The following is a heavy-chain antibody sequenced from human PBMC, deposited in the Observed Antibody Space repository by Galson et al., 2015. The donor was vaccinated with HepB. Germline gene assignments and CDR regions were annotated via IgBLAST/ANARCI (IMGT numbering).Heavy chain of an antibody. CDR1: GFTFDDYA. CDR3: ARERDSSGYFDY. Sequence: SLRLSCAASGFTFDDYAMHWVRQAPGKGLEWVSGISWNSGSIGYADSVKGRFTISRDNSKNTLYLQMNSLRAEDTAVFYCARERDSSGYFDYWGQGTLVTVSS. D-gene: IGHD6-19*01. V-gene: IGHV3-9*01. J-gene: IGHJ4*02. CDR2: ISWNSGSI.